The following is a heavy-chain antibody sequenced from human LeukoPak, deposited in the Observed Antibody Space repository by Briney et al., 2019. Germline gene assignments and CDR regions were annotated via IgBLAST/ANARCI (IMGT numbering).Heavy chain of an antibody. CDR1: GGSISSSSYY. CDR3: ARGDSLPDY. D-gene: IGHD5-18*01. J-gene: IGHJ4*02. Sequence: SETLSLTCTVSGGSISSSSYYWGWIRQPPGKGLEWIGSIYYSGSTYYNPSLKSRVTISVDTSKNQFSLKLSSVTAADTAVYYCARGDSLPDYWGQGTLVTVSS. CDR2: IYYSGST. V-gene: IGHV4-39*07.